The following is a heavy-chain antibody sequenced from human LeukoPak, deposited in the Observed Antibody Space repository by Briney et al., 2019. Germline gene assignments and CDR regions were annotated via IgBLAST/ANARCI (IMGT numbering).Heavy chain of an antibody. V-gene: IGHV3-53*01. CDR1: GFTVSNNY. Sequence: GGSLRLSCVASGFTVSNNYMSWVRQAPGKGLEWVSVIYSGGNTYHADSVKGRFTISRDNSKNTVYHQVNSLRAEDTAVYYCARFNEQQMYFQHWGQGTPVIVSS. D-gene: IGHD6-13*01. CDR2: IYSGGNT. J-gene: IGHJ1*01. CDR3: ARFNEQQMYFQH.